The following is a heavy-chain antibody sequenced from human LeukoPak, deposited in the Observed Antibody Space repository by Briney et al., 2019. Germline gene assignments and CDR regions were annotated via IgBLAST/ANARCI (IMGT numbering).Heavy chain of an antibody. CDR3: ARGGSLGYCSGGSCPPFDY. V-gene: IGHV4-59*01. CDR2: ISCSGST. Sequence: SETLSLTCTVSGGFISSYYWSWIRQPPGKGLEWIGYISCSGSTNYNPSLRSRVTISLDTSKNQFSLRLSSVTAADTAVYYCARGGSLGYCSGGSCPPFDYWGQGTLVTVSS. CDR1: GGFISSYY. D-gene: IGHD2-15*01. J-gene: IGHJ4*01.